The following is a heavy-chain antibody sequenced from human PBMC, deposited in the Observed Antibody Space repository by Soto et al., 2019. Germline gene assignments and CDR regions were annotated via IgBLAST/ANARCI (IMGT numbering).Heavy chain of an antibody. J-gene: IGHJ4*02. V-gene: IGHV1-3*01. CDR2: INAGNGNT. D-gene: IGHD6-19*01. CDR1: GYTFTGYA. Sequence: ASVKVSCKASGYTFTGYAMHWVRQAPGQRLEGMGWINAGNGNTKYSQKFQGRVTITRDTSASTAYMELSSLRSEDTAVYYCVRAVAVAADFDFWGQGILVTVSS. CDR3: VRAVAVAADFDF.